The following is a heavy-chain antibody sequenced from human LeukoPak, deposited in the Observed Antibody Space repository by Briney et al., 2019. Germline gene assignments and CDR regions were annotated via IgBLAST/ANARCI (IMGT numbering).Heavy chain of an antibody. CDR3: ARDPLGTRPGFDY. CDR1: GFTFNGYA. D-gene: IGHD1-1*01. V-gene: IGHV3-30*04. J-gene: IGHJ4*02. CDR2: ISYDGSNK. Sequence: GGSLRLSCAASGFTFNGYAMNWVRQAPGKGLEWVAVISYDGSNKYYADSVKGRFTISRDNSKNTLYLQMNSLRAEDTAVYYCARDPLGTRPGFDYWGQGTLVTVSS.